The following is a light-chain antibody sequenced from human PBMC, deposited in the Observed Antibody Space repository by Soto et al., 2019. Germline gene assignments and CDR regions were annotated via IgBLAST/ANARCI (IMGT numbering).Light chain of an antibody. V-gene: IGLV2-14*01. CDR3: SSYTRDTTQF. CDR2: DVS. CDR1: SSDVGRYNY. Sequence: QSALTQPASVSGSPGQSITISCTGTSSDVGRYNYVSWYQQHPGTAPKLMIYDVSSRPSGVSTRFSGSKSGNTASLTISGLQAEDEADSYCSSYTRDTTQFFGTGTKVTVL. J-gene: IGLJ1*01.